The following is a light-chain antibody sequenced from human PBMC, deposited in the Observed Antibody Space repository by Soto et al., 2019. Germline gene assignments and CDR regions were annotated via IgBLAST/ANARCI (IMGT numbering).Light chain of an antibody. CDR2: GAS. CDR3: QQYDT. J-gene: IGKJ2*01. Sequence: ENVLTRSPATLSFSPVERATLSCRTTQSVSSSFLAWYQQKPGQAPRLLLYGASSRATGIPDRFTGSGSGTDFTLTISRLEPEDFAVYYCQQYDTFGQGTKV. V-gene: IGKV3-20*01. CDR1: QSVSSSF.